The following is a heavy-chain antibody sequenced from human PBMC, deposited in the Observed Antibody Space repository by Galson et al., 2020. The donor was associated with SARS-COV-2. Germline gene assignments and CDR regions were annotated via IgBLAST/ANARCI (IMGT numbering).Heavy chain of an antibody. CDR3: ARTGFNKRDGFDV. CDR1: GGPISSAAYS. J-gene: IGHJ3*01. Sequence: SETLSLTCAVSGGPISSAAYSWGWIRQPPGKGLEWIAYIYHGGNPYYNPSLKSRVTISVDRSNNELSLKLTSVTAADTAVYYCARTGFNKRDGFDVWGQGTMVTVSS. V-gene: IGHV4-30-2*01. CDR2: IYHGGNP. D-gene: IGHD3-9*01.